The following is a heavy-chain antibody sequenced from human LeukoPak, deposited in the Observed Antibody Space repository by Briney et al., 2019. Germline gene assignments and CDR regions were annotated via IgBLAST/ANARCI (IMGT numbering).Heavy chain of an antibody. CDR2: INPDSGGT. CDR1: GYAFTGYY. CDR3: VKEGTGTTSVFDY. Sequence: ASVKVSCKASGYAFTGYYIHWVRQAPGQGLQWMGWINPDSGGTNYVQKFQGRVTMTRDTSITTAYMELSRLRSDDTAVYYCVKEGTGTTSVFDYWGQGTLVTVSS. V-gene: IGHV1-2*02. J-gene: IGHJ4*02. D-gene: IGHD1-1*01.